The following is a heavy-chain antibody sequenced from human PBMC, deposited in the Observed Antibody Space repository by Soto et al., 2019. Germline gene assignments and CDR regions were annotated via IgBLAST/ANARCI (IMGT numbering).Heavy chain of an antibody. Sequence: QVQLVESGGGVVQPGRSLRLSCAASGFTFSSYGMHWVRQAPGKGLEWVAVISYDGSNKYYADSVKGRFTISRDNSKNTLYLQMNSLRAEDTAVYYCAKGGGGSYLGYYFDYWGQGTLVTVSS. V-gene: IGHV3-30*18. J-gene: IGHJ4*02. CDR3: AKGGGGSYLGYYFDY. D-gene: IGHD1-26*01. CDR2: ISYDGSNK. CDR1: GFTFSSYG.